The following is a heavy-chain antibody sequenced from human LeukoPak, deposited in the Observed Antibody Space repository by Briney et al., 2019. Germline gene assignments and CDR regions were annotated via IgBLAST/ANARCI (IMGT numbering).Heavy chain of an antibody. V-gene: IGHV3-7*03. CDR2: IKQDGSEK. Sequence: GGSLRLSCAVSGFTFSSYWMSWVRQAPGKGLEWVANIKQDGSEKYYVDSVKGRFTISRDNAKNSLYLQMNSLRAEDTALYYCAKGVRITMVRGAFDIWGQGTMVTVSS. J-gene: IGHJ3*02. CDR1: GFTFSSYW. D-gene: IGHD3-10*01. CDR3: AKGVRITMVRGAFDI.